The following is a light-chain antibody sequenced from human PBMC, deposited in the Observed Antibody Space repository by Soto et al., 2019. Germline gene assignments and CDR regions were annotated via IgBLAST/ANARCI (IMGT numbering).Light chain of an antibody. J-gene: IGLJ1*01. CDR3: CSYTTSNTRQIV. CDR1: SSDVGGYNY. Sequence: QSALTQPASVSGSPGQSITISCTGTSSDVGGYNYVSWYQQHPGKAPIFMIYDVSNRPSGVSNRFSGSKSGNTASLTISGLQAEDEADYYCCSYTTSNTRQIVFGTGTKLTVL. V-gene: IGLV2-14*01. CDR2: DVS.